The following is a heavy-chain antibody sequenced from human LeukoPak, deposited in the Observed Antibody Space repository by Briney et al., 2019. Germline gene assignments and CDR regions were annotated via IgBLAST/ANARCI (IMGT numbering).Heavy chain of an antibody. CDR1: GFTFDDYT. J-gene: IGHJ4*02. CDR3: AKDMGAGIQLWVDY. D-gene: IGHD5-18*01. V-gene: IGHV3-43*01. CDR2: ISWDGGST. Sequence: GGSLRLSCAASGFTFDDYTMHWVRQAPGKGLEWVSLISWDGGSTYYADSVKGRFTISRDNSKNSLYLQMNSLRIEDTALYYCAKDMGAGIQLWVDYWGQGTLVTVSS.